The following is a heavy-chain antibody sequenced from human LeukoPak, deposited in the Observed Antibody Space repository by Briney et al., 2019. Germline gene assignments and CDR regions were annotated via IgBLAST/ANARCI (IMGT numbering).Heavy chain of an antibody. V-gene: IGHV3-53*01. CDR1: GFIVSGDF. CDR3: ARERGRGRDSPWFDY. Sequence: GGSLRLSCAASGFIVSGDFMSRVRQAPGKGLEWVSVIYSDGSTYYADSVKGRFTISRDNSKNTLDLQMTGLRAEDTAVYYCARERGRGRDSPWFDYWGQGTLVTVSS. D-gene: IGHD1-26*01. J-gene: IGHJ4*02. CDR2: IYSDGST.